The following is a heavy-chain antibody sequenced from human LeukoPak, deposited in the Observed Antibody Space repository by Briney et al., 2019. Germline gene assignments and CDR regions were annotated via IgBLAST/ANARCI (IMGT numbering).Heavy chain of an antibody. Sequence: GESLKISCEGSGYRFTSYWVGWVRHMPGKGLEWMGINYPANWDTRYSPYFQVHITISVSKSINTANLHWSTLKASDTAMYYCARALYYYDMYVAFDTWGKGTMVTVSS. CDR3: ARALYYYDMYVAFDT. V-gene: IGHV5-51*01. CDR2: NYPANWDT. J-gene: IGHJ3*02. D-gene: IGHD3-22*01. CDR1: GYRFTSYW.